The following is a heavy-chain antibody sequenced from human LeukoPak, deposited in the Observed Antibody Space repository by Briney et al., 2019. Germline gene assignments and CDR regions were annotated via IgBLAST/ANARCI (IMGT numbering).Heavy chain of an antibody. J-gene: IGHJ4*02. D-gene: IGHD6-19*01. V-gene: IGHV1-18*01. CDR2: INAYNDDA. CDR3: ARGDLSVAGGFDY. Sequence: ASMKVSCKAAGYIFTNYGITWVRQAPGQGLEWMGWINAYNDDANFAQRLQGRVTMTTDTSTSTAYMELRSPRSDDTAMYYCARGDLSVAGGFDYWGQGTLITVSS. CDR1: GYIFTNYG.